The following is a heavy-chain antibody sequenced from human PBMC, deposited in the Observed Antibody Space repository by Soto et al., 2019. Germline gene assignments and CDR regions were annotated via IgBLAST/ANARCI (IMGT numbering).Heavy chain of an antibody. CDR3: ARDYYYDSRGHPGAYYYGLDV. CDR2: ISYSGST. J-gene: IGHJ6*02. Sequence: SETLSLPGTVSGGSIRSYYWSWIRQPPGKGLEWIGHISYSGSTNYNPSLKSRVTISVDTSKNQVSLKESSVTAADTAVYYCARDYYYDSRGHPGAYYYGLDVWGQGTTVTVSS. D-gene: IGHD3-22*01. CDR1: GGSIRSYY. V-gene: IGHV4-59*01.